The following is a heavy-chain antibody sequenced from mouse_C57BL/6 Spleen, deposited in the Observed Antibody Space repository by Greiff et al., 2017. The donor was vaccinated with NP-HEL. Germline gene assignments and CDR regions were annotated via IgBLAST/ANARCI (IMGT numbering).Heavy chain of an antibody. CDR2: ISDGGSYT. J-gene: IGHJ2*01. D-gene: IGHD2-2*01. V-gene: IGHV5-4*03. CDR3: ARGYPYCDY. Sequence: EVMLVESGGGLVKPGGSLKLSCAASGFTFSSYAMSWVRQTPEKRLEWVATISDGGSYTYYPDNVKGRFTISRDNAKNNLYLQMSHLKSEDTAMYYCARGYPYCDYWGQGTTLTVSS. CDR1: GFTFSSYA.